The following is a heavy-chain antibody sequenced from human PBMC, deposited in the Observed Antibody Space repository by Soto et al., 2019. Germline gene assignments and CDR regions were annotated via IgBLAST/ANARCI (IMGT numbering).Heavy chain of an antibody. V-gene: IGHV4-31*03. J-gene: IGHJ2*01. Sequence: PSETLSLTCTVSGGSISSGGYYWSWIRQHPGKGLEWIGYIYYSGSTYYNPSLKSRVTISVDTSKNQFSLKLSSVTVADTAVYYCATRSYWYFDLWGRGTLVTVSS. CDR1: GGSISSGGYY. CDR2: IYYSGST. CDR3: ATRSYWYFDL.